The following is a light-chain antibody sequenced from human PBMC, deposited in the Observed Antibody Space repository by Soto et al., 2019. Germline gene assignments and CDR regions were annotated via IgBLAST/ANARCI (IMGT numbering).Light chain of an antibody. CDR3: QQYNNWPRT. V-gene: IGKV3-15*01. CDR2: GAS. Sequence: EIMTTQSPATLSVSPGERATLSCWASQSVSSNLAWYQQKPGQAPRLLIYGASTRATGIPARFSGSGSGTEFTLTITSLQSEDFALYYCQQYNNWPRTFGQGTKVEIK. J-gene: IGKJ1*01. CDR1: QSVSSN.